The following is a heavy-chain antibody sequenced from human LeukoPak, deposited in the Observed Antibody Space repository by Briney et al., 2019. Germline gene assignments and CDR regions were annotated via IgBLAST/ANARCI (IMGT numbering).Heavy chain of an antibody. Sequence: GGSLRLSCAASGFTFSSYTMNWVRQAPGKGLEWVSYISSSGSTTYYADSVKGRFTISRDNAKNSLYLQMNSLRAEDTAVYYCAKGPRFLQLWLEYWGQGTLVTVSS. D-gene: IGHD5-18*01. V-gene: IGHV3-48*01. J-gene: IGHJ4*02. CDR3: AKGPRFLQLWLEY. CDR2: ISSSGSTT. CDR1: GFTFSSYT.